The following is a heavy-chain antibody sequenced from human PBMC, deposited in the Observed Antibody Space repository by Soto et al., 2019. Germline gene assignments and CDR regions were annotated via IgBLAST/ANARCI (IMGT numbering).Heavy chain of an antibody. Sequence: SVTCAVDDGSISGYYWSWIRKPPGKGLEWIGEINHSGSTNYNPSLKSRVTISVDTSKNQFSLKLSSVTAADTAVYYCARVFRHDSNCRTNYYHSMDVWGKGPTVTASS. V-gene: IGHV4-34*01. CDR1: DGSISGYY. CDR2: INHSGST. CDR3: ARVFRHDSNCRTNYYHSMDV. D-gene: IGHD1-1*01. J-gene: IGHJ6*03.